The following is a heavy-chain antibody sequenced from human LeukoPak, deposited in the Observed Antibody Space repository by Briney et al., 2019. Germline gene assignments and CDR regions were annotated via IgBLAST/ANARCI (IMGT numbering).Heavy chain of an antibody. J-gene: IGHJ4*02. V-gene: IGHV1-18*01. CDR1: GYTFTSYG. CDR2: ISAYYGNT. Sequence: ASVKVSCKASGYTFTSYGISWVRQAPGQGLEWMGWISAYYGNTNYAQKLQGRVPMTTDTSTSTAYMELRSLTSDVTAVYYCARVPIDFWSGYYLRGRYPKYYFDYWGQGTLVTVSS. CDR3: ARVPIDFWSGYYLRGRYPKYYFDY. D-gene: IGHD3-3*01.